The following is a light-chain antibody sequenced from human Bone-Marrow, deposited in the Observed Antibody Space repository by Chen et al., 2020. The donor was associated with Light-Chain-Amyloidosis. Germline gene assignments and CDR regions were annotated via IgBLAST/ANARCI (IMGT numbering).Light chain of an antibody. CDR2: AAS. CDR1: QSISSY. Sequence: DIQMTQSPSSLSASVGDRVTITFRASQSISSYLNWYQQKPGNAPKLLIYAASSLQSGVASRFSGSGSGTDFTLTISSLQLEDFATYYCQQSYNSPYTFGQGTKLEIK. CDR3: QQSYNSPYT. V-gene: IGKV1-39*01. J-gene: IGKJ2*01.